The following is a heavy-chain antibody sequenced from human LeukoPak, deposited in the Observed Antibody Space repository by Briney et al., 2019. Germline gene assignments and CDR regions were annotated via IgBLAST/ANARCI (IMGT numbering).Heavy chain of an antibody. D-gene: IGHD6-19*01. CDR1: GDSVSSSIAA. Sequence: SQTLSLTCAISGDSVSSSIAAWNWIRQSPSRGLEWLGRTYYRSKWNFDYAVSVRSRITISPDTSKNHFSLQLNSVTPEDTAVYYCTRNHITVTGILDLWGQGTLVTVSS. CDR3: TRNHITVTGILDL. CDR2: TYYRSKWNF. J-gene: IGHJ5*02. V-gene: IGHV6-1*01.